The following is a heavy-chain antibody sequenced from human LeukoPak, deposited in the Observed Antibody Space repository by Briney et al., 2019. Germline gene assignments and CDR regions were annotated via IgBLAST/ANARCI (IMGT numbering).Heavy chain of an antibody. Sequence: GGSLRLSCAASGFTFSNYAMSWVRQAPGKGLEWVSGISASGGSYYADSVKGRFTVSRDISKNTLYLQMNSLRAEDTVVYFCAREPRDCTGGTCQSAGGYYFYYWSQGTLVTVSS. CDR3: AREPRDCTGGTCQSAGGYYFYY. D-gene: IGHD2-15*01. CDR2: ISASGGS. J-gene: IGHJ4*02. V-gene: IGHV3-23*01. CDR1: GFTFSNYA.